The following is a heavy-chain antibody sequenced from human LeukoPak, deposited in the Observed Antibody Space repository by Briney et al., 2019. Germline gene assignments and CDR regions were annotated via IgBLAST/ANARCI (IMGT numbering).Heavy chain of an antibody. J-gene: IGHJ3*02. CDR2: ISWNSGSI. CDR1: GFTFDDYA. V-gene: IGHV3-9*01. Sequence: GGSLRLSCAASGFTFDDYAMHWVRQAPGKGLEWVSGISWNSGSIGYADSVKGRFTISRDNAKNSLYLQMNSLRAEDTALYYCVKDVVAATTGLGAFDIWGQGTMVTVSS. D-gene: IGHD2-15*01. CDR3: VKDVVAATTGLGAFDI.